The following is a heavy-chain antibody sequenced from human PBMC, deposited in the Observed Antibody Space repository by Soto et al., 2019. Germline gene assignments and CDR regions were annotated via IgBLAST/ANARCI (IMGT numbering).Heavy chain of an antibody. J-gene: IGHJ4*02. CDR1: GDTFNFYT. Sequence: VQLVQSGAEVKKPGSSVKVSCKASGDTFNFYTFSWVRQAPGQGLEWMGRIIPMVGMSNYAQKFQGRVTIIADRSTNTTYMQLSSLRSEDTALYYCATSYGSGSRPFDSWGQGTPVTVSS. CDR3: ATSYGSGSRPFDS. CDR2: IIPMVGMS. D-gene: IGHD3-10*01. V-gene: IGHV1-69*02.